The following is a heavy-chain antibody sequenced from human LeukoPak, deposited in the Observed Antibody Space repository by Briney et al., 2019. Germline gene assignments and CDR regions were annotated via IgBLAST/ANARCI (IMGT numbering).Heavy chain of an antibody. D-gene: IGHD6-13*01. V-gene: IGHV4-59*01. Sequence: ASETLSLTCTVSGGSIDTYYWTWIRQSPGKGLEWIAYINHSGNMNFNPSLRSRVTISVDTSKNQSSLKLSSVTAADTAVYYCAREAQYSNSWHLDYWGQGTLVTVSS. CDR2: INHSGNM. CDR1: GGSIDTYY. J-gene: IGHJ4*02. CDR3: AREAQYSNSWHLDY.